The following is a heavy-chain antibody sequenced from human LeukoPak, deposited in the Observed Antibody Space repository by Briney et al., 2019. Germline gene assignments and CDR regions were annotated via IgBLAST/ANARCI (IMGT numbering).Heavy chain of an antibody. CDR2: IWYDGSNK. Sequence: GGSLRLSCAASGFTFSSYGMHWVRQAPGKGREWVAVIWYDGSNKYYADSVKGRFTISRDNSKNTLYLQMNSLRAEDTAVYYCARDPGITMIVVEARRFDPWGQGTLVTVSS. J-gene: IGHJ5*02. CDR1: GFTFSSYG. V-gene: IGHV3-33*01. D-gene: IGHD3-22*01. CDR3: ARDPGITMIVVEARRFDP.